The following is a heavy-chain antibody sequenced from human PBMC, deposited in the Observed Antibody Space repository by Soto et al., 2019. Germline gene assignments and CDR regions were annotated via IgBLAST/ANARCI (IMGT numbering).Heavy chain of an antibody. CDR3: ARETYGDYVGYFDP. D-gene: IGHD4-17*01. CDR2: INHSGST. J-gene: IGHJ5*02. V-gene: IGHV4-34*01. CDR1: GGSFSGYY. Sequence: SETLSLTCAVYGGSFSGYYWTWIRQPPGTGLEWIGEINHSGSTNYNPSLKSRVTISVDTSKNQFSLKLTSVSAADTAVYYCARETYGDYVGYFDPWGQGIQVTVSS.